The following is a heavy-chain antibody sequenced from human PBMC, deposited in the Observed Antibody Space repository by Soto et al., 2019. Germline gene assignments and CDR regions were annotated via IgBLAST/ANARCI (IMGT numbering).Heavy chain of an antibody. J-gene: IGHJ3*02. CDR2: IIPIFGTA. CDR3: ASPFIPGTAPDAFDI. D-gene: IGHD1-1*01. CDR1: GGTFSSYA. V-gene: IGHV1-69*01. Sequence: SVKVSCKASGGTFSSYAISWVRQAPGQGLEWMGGIIPIFGTANYAQKFQGRVTITADESTSTAYMELSSLRSEDTAVYYCASPFIPGTAPDAFDIWGQGTMVTVSS.